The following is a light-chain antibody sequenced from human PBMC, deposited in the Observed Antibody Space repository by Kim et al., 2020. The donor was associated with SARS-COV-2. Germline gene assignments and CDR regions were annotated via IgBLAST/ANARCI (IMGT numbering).Light chain of an antibody. J-gene: IGLJ2*01. CDR3: QSADISGTSWI. Sequence: SPGQKARINCSGDALPKKFAYWYQRRQGRAPILTLYRDKERPSWIPERFSGSRSGTTVTLTITGVQAEEEADYFGQSADISGTSWIFGGGTQLT. CDR1: ALPKKF. V-gene: IGLV3-25*01. CDR2: RDK.